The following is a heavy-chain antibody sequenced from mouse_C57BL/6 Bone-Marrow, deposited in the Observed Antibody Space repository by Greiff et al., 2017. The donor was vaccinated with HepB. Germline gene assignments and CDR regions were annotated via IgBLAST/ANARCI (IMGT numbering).Heavy chain of an antibody. V-gene: IGHV1-74*01. Sequence: QVQLQQPGAELVKPGASVKVSCKASGYTFTSYWMHWVKQRPGQGLEWIGRIHPSDSDTNYNQKFKGKATLTVDKSSSTAYMQLSSLTSEDSAVYYCAKPPLTTVDYYAMDYWGQGTSVTVSS. D-gene: IGHD1-1*01. CDR3: AKPPLTTVDYYAMDY. J-gene: IGHJ4*01. CDR1: GYTFTSYW. CDR2: IHPSDSDT.